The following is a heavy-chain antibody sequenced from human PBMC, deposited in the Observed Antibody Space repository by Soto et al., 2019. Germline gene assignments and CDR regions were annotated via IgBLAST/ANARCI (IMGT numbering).Heavy chain of an antibody. V-gene: IGHV3-48*03. J-gene: IGHJ3*02. Sequence: GGSLRLSCAASGSTFSSYEMNWVRQAPGKGLEWVSYISFSGSTIYYADSVKGRFTISRDNAKKSLDLQVNSLRAEDTAVYYCARENPDDAFDIWGQGTMVTVSS. CDR1: GSTFSSYE. CDR2: ISFSGSTI. CDR3: ARENPDDAFDI.